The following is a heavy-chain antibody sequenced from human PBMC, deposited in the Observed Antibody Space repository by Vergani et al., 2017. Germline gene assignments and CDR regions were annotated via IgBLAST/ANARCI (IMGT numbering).Heavy chain of an antibody. D-gene: IGHD3-16*02. CDR2: IFPSGNS. CDR3: ARASLRALVGYYYYMDV. V-gene: IGHV4-30-4*01. J-gene: IGHJ6*03. Sequence: QVQLQESGPGLVKPSQTLSLTCSVSGDSISSGVYYWNWIRQHPGKGPEWIGYIFPSGNSDYNPSLKNRVSISLDKSKNQFSLWVNSVTAADTAVYFCARASLRALVGYYYYMDVWGKGKTDVVSS. CDR1: GDSISSGVYY.